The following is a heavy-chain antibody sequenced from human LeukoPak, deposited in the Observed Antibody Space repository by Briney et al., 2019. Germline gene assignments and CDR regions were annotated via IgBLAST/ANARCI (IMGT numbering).Heavy chain of an antibody. V-gene: IGHV1-69*13. D-gene: IGHD4-17*01. Sequence: SVKVSCKASGGTFSSYAISWVRQAPGQGLEWMGGVIPMFATANYAPKFQDRVTITADESTSTACMELRSLRSEDTAVYHCARGLHGDYGYFDYWGQGTLVTVSS. CDR1: GGTFSSYA. CDR3: ARGLHGDYGYFDY. J-gene: IGHJ4*02. CDR2: VIPMFATA.